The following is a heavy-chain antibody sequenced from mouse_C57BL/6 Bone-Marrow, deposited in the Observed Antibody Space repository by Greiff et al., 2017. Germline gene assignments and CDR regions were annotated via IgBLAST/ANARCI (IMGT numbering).Heavy chain of an antibody. J-gene: IGHJ3*01. CDR2: IYPSDSET. Sequence: VQLQQPGAELVRPGSSVKLSCKASGYTFTSYWMDWVKQRPGQGLEWIGNIYPSDSETHYNQKFKDKATLTVEKSSSTAYMQLSSLTSEDSAVYYCARGVYSNYGAYWGQGTLVTVSA. CDR3: ARGVYSNYGAY. V-gene: IGHV1-61*01. CDR1: GYTFTSYW. D-gene: IGHD2-5*01.